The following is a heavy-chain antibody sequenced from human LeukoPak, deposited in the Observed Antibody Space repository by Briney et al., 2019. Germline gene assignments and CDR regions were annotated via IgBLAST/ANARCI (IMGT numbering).Heavy chain of an antibody. D-gene: IGHD2-8*01. CDR2: ISDDGGNK. CDR1: GFTFNIFD. V-gene: IGHV3-30-3*01. J-gene: IGHJ4*02. CDR3: AGEPWSSCTSIMCPVDF. Sequence: GGSLRLSCAASGFTFNIFDLHWVRQAPGKGLDWVAFISDDGGNKYYADSVKGRFTISRDNSKNTLYLQMNTLRAEDTAVYYCAGEPWSSCTSIMCPVDFWGQGTLVTVSS.